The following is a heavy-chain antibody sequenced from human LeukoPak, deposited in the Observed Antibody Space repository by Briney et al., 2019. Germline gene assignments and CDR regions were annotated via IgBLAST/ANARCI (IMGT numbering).Heavy chain of an antibody. CDR2: IYYSGST. CDR3: ASQYYCGGDCYTDY. CDR1: GGSISSSSYY. J-gene: IGHJ4*02. D-gene: IGHD2-21*01. Sequence: SETLSLTCTVSGGSISSSSYYWGWIRQPPGKGLEWIGSIYYSGSTYYNPSLKSRVTISVDTSKNQFSLKLSSVTAADTAVYYCASQYYCGGDCYTDYWGQGTLVTVSS. V-gene: IGHV4-39*07.